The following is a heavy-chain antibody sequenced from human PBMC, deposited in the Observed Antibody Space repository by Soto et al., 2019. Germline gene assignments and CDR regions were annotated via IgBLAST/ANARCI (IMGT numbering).Heavy chain of an antibody. CDR2: INPNSGGT. V-gene: IGHV1-2*04. Sequence: ASVKVSCKASGYTFTGYYMHWVRQAPGQGLEWMGWINPNSGGTNYAQKFQGWVTMTRDTSISTAYMELSRLRSDDTAVYYCARELKRHAGRNAFDIWGQGTMVT. CDR3: ARELKRHAGRNAFDI. J-gene: IGHJ3*02. CDR1: GYTFTGYY.